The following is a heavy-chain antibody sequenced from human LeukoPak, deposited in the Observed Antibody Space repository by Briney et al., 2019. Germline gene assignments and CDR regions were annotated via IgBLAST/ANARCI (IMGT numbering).Heavy chain of an antibody. CDR3: ARYCSSTSCYRDAFDI. J-gene: IGHJ3*02. Sequence: SETLSLTCTVSGGSISGSSYYWGWIRQPPGKGLEWIGNIYHSGSTYYNSSLKSRVTISVDTSKNRFSLKLRSVTAADTAVYYCARYCSSTSCYRDAFDIWGQGTMVTVSS. D-gene: IGHD2-2*01. CDR2: IYHSGST. CDR1: GGSISGSSYY. V-gene: IGHV4-39*01.